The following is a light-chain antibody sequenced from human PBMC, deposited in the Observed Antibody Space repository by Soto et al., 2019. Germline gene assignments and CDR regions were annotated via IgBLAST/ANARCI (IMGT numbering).Light chain of an antibody. CDR3: QVWDIMTDNDV. Sequence: SYELTQPPSVSVAPEKTATITCGGDNIGNKRVHWYRQKPGQAPVLVISYDSDRPSGIPERFSGSNSGNTATLTSSRVEAGDEADYYCQVWDIMTDNDVFGTGTKLTVL. CDR2: YDS. CDR1: NIGNKR. V-gene: IGLV3-21*04. J-gene: IGLJ1*01.